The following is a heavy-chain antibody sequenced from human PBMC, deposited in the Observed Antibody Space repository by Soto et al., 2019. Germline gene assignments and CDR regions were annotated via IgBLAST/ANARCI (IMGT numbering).Heavy chain of an antibody. V-gene: IGHV4-34*01. CDR1: GGSVNGYY. D-gene: IGHD1-20*01. J-gene: IGHJ5*02. CDR2: INHTGVT. Sequence: SETLSLTGAVYGGSVNGYYWNWIRQPPWKGLEWIGEINHTGVTRYNPSLKTRVTMSVDTSKDQFSLRLSSVTAAETGIDYCAARITVLGWLMRPFDPWGQGTQVTFSS. CDR3: AARITVLGWLMRPFDP.